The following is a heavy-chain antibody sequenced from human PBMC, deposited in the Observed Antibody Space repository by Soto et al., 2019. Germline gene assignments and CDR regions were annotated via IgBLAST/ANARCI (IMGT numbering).Heavy chain of an antibody. D-gene: IGHD2-2*01. Sequence: GGSLRLSCAASGFTFSSYSMNWVRQAPGKGLEWVSSISSSSSYIYYADSVKGRFTISRDNAKNSLYLQMNSLRAEDTAVYYCARDNIVVVPAASVTTGYYYYMDVWGKGTTVTVSS. J-gene: IGHJ6*03. V-gene: IGHV3-21*01. CDR3: ARDNIVVVPAASVTTGYYYYMDV. CDR1: GFTFSSYS. CDR2: ISSSSSYI.